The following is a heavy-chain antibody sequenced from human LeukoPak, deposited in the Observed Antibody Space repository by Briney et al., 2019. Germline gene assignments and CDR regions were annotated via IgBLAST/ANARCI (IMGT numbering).Heavy chain of an antibody. D-gene: IGHD6-19*01. CDR3: AKYASSGWYYFDY. CDR2: IRYDGSNK. V-gene: IGHV3-30*02. Sequence: GGSLRLSCAASGFSFSSYGLHWVRQAPGKGLEWVAFIRYDGSNKYYADSVKGRFTVSRDNPKNTLYLQMNSLRAEDTAVYYCAKYASSGWYYFDYWGQGTLVTVSS. CDR1: GFSFSSYG. J-gene: IGHJ4*02.